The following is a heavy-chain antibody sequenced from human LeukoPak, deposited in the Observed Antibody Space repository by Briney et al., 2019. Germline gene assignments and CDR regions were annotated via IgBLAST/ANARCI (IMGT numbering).Heavy chain of an antibody. CDR1: GFTFSSYG. CDR2: IRYDGSNK. D-gene: IGHD2-2*01. CDR3: ANGGYCSSTSCPTPN. J-gene: IGHJ4*02. V-gene: IGHV3-30*02. Sequence: GGSLRLSCAASGFTFSSYGMHWVRQAPGKGLEWVAFIRYDGSNKYHADSVKGRFTISRDNSKNTLYLQMNSLRAEDTAVYYCANGGYCSSTSCPTPNWGQGTLVTVSS.